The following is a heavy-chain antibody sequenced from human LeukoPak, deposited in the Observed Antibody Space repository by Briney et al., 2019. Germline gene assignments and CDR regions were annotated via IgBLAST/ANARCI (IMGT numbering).Heavy chain of an antibody. Sequence: GASVKVSCKASGYTFNYRYLHWVRQAPGQALEWMGWITPFNGDTNYTQKFQDRVTITRDRSMSTAYMELSSLRSDDTAMYYCAMGRSNFGYWGQGTLVTVSS. J-gene: IGHJ4*02. V-gene: IGHV1-45*02. CDR1: GYTFNYRY. CDR3: AMGRSNFGY. CDR2: ITPFNGDT. D-gene: IGHD2-2*01.